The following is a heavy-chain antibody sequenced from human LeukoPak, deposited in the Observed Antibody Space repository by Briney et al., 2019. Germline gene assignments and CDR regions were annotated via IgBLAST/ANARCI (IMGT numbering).Heavy chain of an antibody. V-gene: IGHV1-69*04. CDR3: ARVPAAYCSSTCCYSDYYYYYYMDV. Sequence: SVKVSCKASGGTFSSYAISWVRQAPGQGLEWMGRIIPILGIANYAQKLQGRVTMTTDTSTSTAYMELRSLRSDDTAVYYCARVPAAYCSSTCCYSDYYYYYYMDVWGKGTTVTVSS. J-gene: IGHJ6*03. CDR1: GGTFSSYA. D-gene: IGHD2-2*01. CDR2: IIPILGIA.